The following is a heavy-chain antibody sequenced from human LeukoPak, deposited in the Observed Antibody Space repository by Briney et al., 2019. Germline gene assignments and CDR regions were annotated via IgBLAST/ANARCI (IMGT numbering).Heavy chain of an antibody. CDR1: GFTFSSYS. J-gene: IGHJ4*02. CDR2: ISSSSSYI. V-gene: IGHV3-21*04. CDR3: ARHRDGYSLGFFDY. D-gene: IGHD5-24*01. Sequence: PGGSLRLSCAASGFTFSSYSMNWVRQAPGKGLEWVSSISSSSSYIYYADSVKGRFTISRDNSKNTLYLQMNSLRAEDTAVYYCARHRDGYSLGFFDYWAREPWSPSPQ.